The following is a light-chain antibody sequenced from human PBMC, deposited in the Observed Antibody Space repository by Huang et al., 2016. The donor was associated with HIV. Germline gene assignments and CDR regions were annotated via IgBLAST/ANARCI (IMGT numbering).Light chain of an antibody. CDR2: KAS. CDR3: QQYSSYSLLT. CDR1: QSSSSW. J-gene: IGKJ4*01. Sequence: DIQMTQSPSTLSASVGDRVTITCRASQSSSSWLAWYLQKPGKAPKLLIYKASILESGVPPRFSGSGSGTEFTLTISSLEPDDFATYYCQQYSSYSLLTFGGGTKVEIK. V-gene: IGKV1-5*03.